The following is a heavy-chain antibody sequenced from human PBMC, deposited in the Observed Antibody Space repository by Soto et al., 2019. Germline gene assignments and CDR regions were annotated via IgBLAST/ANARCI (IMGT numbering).Heavy chain of an antibody. CDR1: GGSISSGGCC. Sequence: PSETLSLTCTVSGGSISSGGCCWSWIRQRPGKGREGIGYICYSGSTYYTPSLKRRVTISVATSKNHFSLKLSSVTAAATAVYSCAGDLIFGDYRYFDSWGQGTLVTVSS. D-gene: IGHD4-17*01. CDR2: ICYSGST. CDR3: AGDLIFGDYRYFDS. J-gene: IGHJ4*02. V-gene: IGHV4-31*03.